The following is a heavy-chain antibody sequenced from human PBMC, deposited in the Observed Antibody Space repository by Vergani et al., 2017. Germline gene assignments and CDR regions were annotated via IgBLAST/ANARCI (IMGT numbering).Heavy chain of an antibody. CDR3: AGDNGSSTSCYDNYYYYGMDV. V-gene: IGHV3-48*01. D-gene: IGHD2-2*01. Sequence: EVQLVESGGGLVQPGGSLRLSCAASGFTFSSYSMNWVRQAPGKGLEWVSYISSSSSTIYYADSVKGRFTISRDNAKNSLYLQMNSLRAEDTAVYYCAGDNGSSTSCYDNYYYYGMDVWGQGTTVTVSS. CDR2: ISSSSSTI. CDR1: GFTFSSYS. J-gene: IGHJ6*02.